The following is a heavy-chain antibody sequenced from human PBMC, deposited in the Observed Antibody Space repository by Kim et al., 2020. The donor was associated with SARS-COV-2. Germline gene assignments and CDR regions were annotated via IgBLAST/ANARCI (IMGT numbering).Heavy chain of an antibody. J-gene: IGHJ5*02. V-gene: IGHV1-69*04. CDR2: IIPIFGIA. CDR3: ASGGACSGGSCYLIGYNWFHP. CDR1: GGTFSSYA. D-gene: IGHD2-15*01. Sequence: SVKVSCKASGGTFSSYAISWVRQAPGQGLEWMGRIIPIFGIANYAQEFQGRVTITADKSTSTAYMELSSLRSEDTAVYYCASGGACSGGSCYLIGYNWFHPWGQGTLVTVSS.